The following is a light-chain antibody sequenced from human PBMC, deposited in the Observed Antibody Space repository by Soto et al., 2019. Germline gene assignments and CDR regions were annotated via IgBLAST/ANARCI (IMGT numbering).Light chain of an antibody. CDR1: SSDVGSYNL. CDR2: EVS. CDR3: CSYAGSSSYV. J-gene: IGLJ1*01. Sequence: QSALTQPASVSGSPGQSITISCTGTSSDVGSYNLVSWYQQHPGKAPKLMIHEVSKRPSGVSNRFSGSKSGNTASLTISGLQAEDEADYYCCSYAGSSSYVFGTGTKLTVL. V-gene: IGLV2-23*02.